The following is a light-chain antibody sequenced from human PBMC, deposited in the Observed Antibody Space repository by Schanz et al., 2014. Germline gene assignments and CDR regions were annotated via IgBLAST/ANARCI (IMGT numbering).Light chain of an antibody. V-gene: IGKV3-11*01. CDR2: DAS. CDR1: QSVSSY. CDR3: QQDYNLPWT. Sequence: EIVLTQSPATLSLSPGERATLSCRASQSVSSYLAWYQQKPGQAPRLLIYDASNRATGIPARFSGSGSGTDFTLSISSLQPEDFAVYYCQQDYNLPWTFGQGTKVEIK. J-gene: IGKJ1*01.